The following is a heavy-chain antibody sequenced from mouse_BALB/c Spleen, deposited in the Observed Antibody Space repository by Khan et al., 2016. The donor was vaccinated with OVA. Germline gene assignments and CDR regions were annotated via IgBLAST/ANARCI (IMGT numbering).Heavy chain of an antibody. D-gene: IGHD1-1*01. CDR3: VRDRDYRRNDDWFDY. J-gene: IGHJ3*01. Sequence: QVQLQQSGAELVRPGASVKMSCKASGYTFTSYTIHWIKKRPGQGLEWIGYINPSNGYTNYNQKFKDKATLTTDKSSTTAYLQLSSLTSDDSAVYNCVRDRDYRRNDDWFDYWGQGTLVTVSA. CDR2: INPSNGYT. CDR1: GYTFTSYT. V-gene: IGHV1-4*01.